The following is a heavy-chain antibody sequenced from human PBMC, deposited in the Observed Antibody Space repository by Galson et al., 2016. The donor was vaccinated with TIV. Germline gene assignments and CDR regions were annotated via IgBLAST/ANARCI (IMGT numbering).Heavy chain of an antibody. Sequence: SETLSLTCSVSGGSMSGHFWSWVRQPPGKGLEWLGYIFYTGSTNYNPSFEGRVSISVDTSKNRFSLTLTSATAADTATYYCARETAVSTYAFDIWGQGTMVTVSS. D-gene: IGHD2/OR15-2a*01. CDR1: GGSMSGHF. J-gene: IGHJ3*02. CDR2: IFYTGST. CDR3: ARETAVSTYAFDI. V-gene: IGHV4-59*11.